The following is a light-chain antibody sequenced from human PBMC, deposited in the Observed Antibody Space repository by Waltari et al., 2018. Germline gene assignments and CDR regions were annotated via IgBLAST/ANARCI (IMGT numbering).Light chain of an antibody. CDR2: AAS. Sequence: CRSSPTIGTYLKWYQHKPGKAPGLLVYAASSLNLGVPSRFSGSQSGTEFDLTINSLEPEDVATYYCQKSFRNPLTFGPGTTVDV. V-gene: IGKV1-39*01. CDR1: PTIGTY. J-gene: IGKJ3*01. CDR3: QKSFRNPLT.